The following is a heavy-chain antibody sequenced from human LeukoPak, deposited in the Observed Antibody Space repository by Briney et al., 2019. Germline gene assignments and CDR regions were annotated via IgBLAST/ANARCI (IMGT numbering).Heavy chain of an antibody. D-gene: IGHD2-15*01. CDR2: IYPDDSDT. J-gene: IGHJ4*02. CDR1: GYSFANYW. V-gene: IGHV5-51*01. CDR3: ARHRKDIGFDS. Sequence: GESLKISCKGFGYSFANYWIGWVRQMPGKGLEWMGIIYPDDSDTRYSPSFQGQVTISADKSISTAYLQWSSLKASDTAMYYCARHRKDIGFDSWGQGTLVTVSS.